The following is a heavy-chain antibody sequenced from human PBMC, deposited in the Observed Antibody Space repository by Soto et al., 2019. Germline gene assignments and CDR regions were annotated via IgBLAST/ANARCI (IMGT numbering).Heavy chain of an antibody. Sequence: GGSLRLSCAASGFTFSSYGMHWVRQAPGKGLEWVAVIWYDGSNKYYADSVKGRFTISRDNSKNTLYLQMNSLRAEDTAVYYCAREPTSGIFGVVHRIDYYYYYMDVWGKGTTVTVSS. D-gene: IGHD3-3*01. CDR3: AREPTSGIFGVVHRIDYYYYYMDV. J-gene: IGHJ6*03. CDR2: IWYDGSNK. V-gene: IGHV3-33*01. CDR1: GFTFSSYG.